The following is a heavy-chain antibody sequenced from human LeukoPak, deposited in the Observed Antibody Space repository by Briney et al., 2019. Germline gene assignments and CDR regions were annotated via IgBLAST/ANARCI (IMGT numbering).Heavy chain of an antibody. J-gene: IGHJ6*04. V-gene: IGHV4-59*01. D-gene: IGHD1-1*01. CDR2: IYYSGST. CDR1: GGSISSYY. CDR3: AVDGTGRTNRDV. Sequence: KPSETLSLTCTVAGGSISSYYWSSIRQPPGKGLEWIWYIYYSGSTNYNPSLKSRVTISVDTSKNQFSLKLSSVTAADTAVYYCAVDGTGRTNRDVWGKGTPVTVSS.